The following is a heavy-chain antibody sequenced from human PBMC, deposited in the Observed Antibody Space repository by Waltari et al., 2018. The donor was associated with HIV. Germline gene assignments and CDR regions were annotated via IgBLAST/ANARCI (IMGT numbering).Heavy chain of an antibody. V-gene: IGHV3-23*04. D-gene: IGHD5-18*01. Sequence: ELQLVESGGDLVHPGGCLRMYCTAPGFTFHYVVMGWVRQAPGKGLEWVSVISGSGGTTYYADSVKGRFTVSRDNFKNTVYLQMNSLRAGDTAIYYCAKAVMETAVSSPVDCWGQGALVTVSS. CDR1: GFTFHYVV. CDR3: AKAVMETAVSSPVDC. CDR2: ISGSGGTT. J-gene: IGHJ4*02.